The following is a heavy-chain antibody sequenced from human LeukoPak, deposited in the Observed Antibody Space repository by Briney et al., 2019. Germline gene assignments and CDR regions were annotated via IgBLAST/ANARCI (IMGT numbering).Heavy chain of an antibody. CDR1: GYTFTSNC. V-gene: IGHV1-46*01. D-gene: IGHD3-10*01. Sequence: ASVKVSCEASGYTFTSNCIHWVRQAPGQGLERMGMIYPRDGSTSYAQKFQGRVTVTRDTSTSTAYMELSSLRSGDTAVYYCLFRGVIIVDFDYWGQGTLVTVFS. CDR2: IYPRDGST. J-gene: IGHJ4*02. CDR3: LFRGVIIVDFDY.